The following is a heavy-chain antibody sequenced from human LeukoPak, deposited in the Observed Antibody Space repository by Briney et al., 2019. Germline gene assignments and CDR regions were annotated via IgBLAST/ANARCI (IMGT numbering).Heavy chain of an antibody. CDR2: IKPDEGEK. CDR1: GFTFSSYW. V-gene: IGHV3-7*04. Sequence: GGSLRLSSAASGFTFSSYWMSWVRQAPGKGLEWVANIKPDEGEKYYVDSVKGRFTISRDNAKNSVYLQMNSLRAEDTAVYYCARVDSSGYHLFDFWGQGTLATVSS. J-gene: IGHJ4*02. D-gene: IGHD3-22*01. CDR3: ARVDSSGYHLFDF.